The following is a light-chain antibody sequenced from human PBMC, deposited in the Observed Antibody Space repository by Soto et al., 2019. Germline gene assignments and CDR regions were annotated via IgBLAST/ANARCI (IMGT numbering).Light chain of an antibody. CDR2: DAS. Sequence: DIQMTQSPSTLSGSVGDRVTITCRASQTISSWLAWYQQKPGKAPKLLXYDASTLERGVPSRFSGTGSGTEFTLTISSLQTDDFATYYCQQYNNWPLITFGQGTRLEIK. CDR1: QTISSW. V-gene: IGKV1-5*01. CDR3: QQYNNWPLIT. J-gene: IGKJ5*01.